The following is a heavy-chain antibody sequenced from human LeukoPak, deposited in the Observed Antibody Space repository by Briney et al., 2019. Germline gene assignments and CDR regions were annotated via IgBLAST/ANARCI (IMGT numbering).Heavy chain of an antibody. CDR2: ISRDSSYI. V-gene: IGHV3-21*01. CDR1: GFTFSIYS. D-gene: IGHD3-10*02. J-gene: IGHJ4*02. Sequence: GGSLRLSCVASGFTFSIYSMDWARQAPGKGLEWVSSISRDSSYIYYADSVKGRFTISRDNAKNSVYLQMNSLRAEDTAVYYCARDCPGYFDCWGQGTLVTVSS. CDR3: ARDCPGYFDC.